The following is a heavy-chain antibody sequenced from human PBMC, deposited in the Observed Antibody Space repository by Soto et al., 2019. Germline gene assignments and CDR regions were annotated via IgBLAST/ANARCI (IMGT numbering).Heavy chain of an antibody. D-gene: IGHD4-17*01. V-gene: IGHV2-5*02. J-gene: IGHJ4*02. CDR3: AHAGDYDLLTFDH. Sequence: QITLNESGPTLVRPAQTLTLTCGSSGFSRSSSGMGVTWIHQPPGKPLQWLALIYWDDDKRYSPSLKDRLAISKDTSSNQVVMSITNMDPGDTATYFCAHAGDYDLLTFDHWGPGTLVTVSS. CDR2: IYWDDDK. CDR1: GFSRSSSGMG.